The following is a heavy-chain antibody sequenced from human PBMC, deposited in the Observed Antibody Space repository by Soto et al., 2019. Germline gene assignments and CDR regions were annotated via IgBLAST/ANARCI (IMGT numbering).Heavy chain of an antibody. CDR2: TSYDGSNN. CDR3: ARWGTTGGFDL. V-gene: IGHV3-30*19. J-gene: IGHJ5*02. Sequence: QLQLVESGGGVVQPGTSLRLSCAASGFMFKSYVMHWVRQAPGKGLEWVALTSYDGSNNYYGDSVKGRFTVSRDNSKNTLHLQMDGLSPEDTALYYCARWGTTGGFDLWGQGTLVSVSS. D-gene: IGHD3-16*01. CDR1: GFMFKSYV.